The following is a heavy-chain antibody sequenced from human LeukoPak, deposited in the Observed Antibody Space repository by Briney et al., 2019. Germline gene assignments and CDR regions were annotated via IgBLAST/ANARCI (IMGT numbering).Heavy chain of an antibody. J-gene: IGHJ4*02. CDR3: ARVRRYYYDSSGFGY. D-gene: IGHD3-22*01. CDR1: GDTFTSYG. V-gene: IGHV1-18*01. Sequence: ASVKVSCKASGDTFTSYGISWVRQAPGQGLEWMGWISAYNGNTNYAQKLQGRVTMTTDTSTSTAYMELRSLRSDDTAVYYCARVRRYYYDSSGFGYWGQGTLVTVSS. CDR2: ISAYNGNT.